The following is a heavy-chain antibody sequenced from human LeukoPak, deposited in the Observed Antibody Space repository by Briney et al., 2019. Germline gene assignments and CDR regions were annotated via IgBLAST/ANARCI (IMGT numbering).Heavy chain of an antibody. J-gene: IGHJ4*02. Sequence: PSETLSLTCTVSGGSIRSSYYYWGWIRQPPGKGLEWIGSIYDSGSTYYNPSLKSRVTISVDTSKNQFSLKLNSVTAADTAVYYCARGTTTYYFDYWGQGTLVTVSS. CDR3: ARGTTTYYFDY. D-gene: IGHD1-7*01. CDR2: IYDSGST. CDR1: GGSIRSSYYY. V-gene: IGHV4-39*01.